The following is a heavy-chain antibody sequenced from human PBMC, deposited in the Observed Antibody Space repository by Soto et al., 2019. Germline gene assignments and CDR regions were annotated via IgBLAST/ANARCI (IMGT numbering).Heavy chain of an antibody. Sequence: QVPLVQSGAEVKKPGASVKVSCKASGYTFTSYAMHWVRQAPGQRLEWMGWINAGNGNTKYSQKFQGRVTITRDTSASTAYMELSSLRSEDTAVYYCARSSGWPTYYFDYWGQGTLVTVSS. J-gene: IGHJ4*02. CDR2: INAGNGNT. V-gene: IGHV1-3*01. CDR1: GYTFTSYA. CDR3: ARSSGWPTYYFDY. D-gene: IGHD6-19*01.